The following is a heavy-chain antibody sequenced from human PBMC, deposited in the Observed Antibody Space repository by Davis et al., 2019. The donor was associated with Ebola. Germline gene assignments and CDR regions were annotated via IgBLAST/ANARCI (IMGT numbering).Heavy chain of an antibody. CDR3: ARDLLGFGEFGWFDP. CDR2: ISSSSSYI. D-gene: IGHD3-10*01. J-gene: IGHJ5*02. CDR1: GFTFSNAW. V-gene: IGHV3-21*01. Sequence: GESLKISCAASGFTFSNAWMSWVRQAPGKGLEWVSSISSSSSYIYYADSVKGRFTISRDNAKNSLYLQMNSLRAEDTAVYYCARDLLGFGEFGWFDPWGQGTLVTVSS.